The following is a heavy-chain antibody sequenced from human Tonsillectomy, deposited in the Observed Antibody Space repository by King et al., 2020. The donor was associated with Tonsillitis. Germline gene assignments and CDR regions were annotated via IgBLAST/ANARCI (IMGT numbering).Heavy chain of an antibody. D-gene: IGHD3-10*01. CDR2: IWYDGSNK. J-gene: IGHJ4*02. V-gene: IGHV3-33*08. CDR1: GFTFSSYG. CDR3: ARVTMVRGVMDY. Sequence: VQLVESGGGVVQPGRSLRLSCAASGFTFSSYGMHWVRQVPGKGLEWVAVIWYDGSNKYYADSVKGRFTISRDNSKNTLYLQMNSLRAEDTAVYYCARVTMVRGVMDYWGQGTLVTVSS.